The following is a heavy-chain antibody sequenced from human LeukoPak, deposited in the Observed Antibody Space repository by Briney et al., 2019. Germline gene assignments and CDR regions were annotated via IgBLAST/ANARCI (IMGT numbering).Heavy chain of an antibody. Sequence: GSSVKVSCKASGGTFSSYAISWVRQAPGQGLEWMGGIIPIFGTANYAQKFQGRVTITTDESTSTAYMELSSLRSEDTAVYYCARDRDGVIGSSGYYYEGHYWGQGTLVTVSS. CDR1: GGTFSSYA. V-gene: IGHV1-69*05. CDR2: IIPIFGTA. J-gene: IGHJ4*02. D-gene: IGHD3-22*01. CDR3: ARDRDGVIGSSGYYYEGHY.